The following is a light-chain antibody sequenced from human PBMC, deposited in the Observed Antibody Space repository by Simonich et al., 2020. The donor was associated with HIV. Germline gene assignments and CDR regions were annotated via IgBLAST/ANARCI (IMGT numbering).Light chain of an antibody. CDR3: QQYNNWPTWT. CDR1: QGVSGN. V-gene: IGKV3-15*01. Sequence: ETVLTQSPATLSLSPGERATLSCRASQGVSGNLACYQPKPGQAHRLLIYGASTRATGIPARFSGSGSGTEFTLTISSMQSEDFAVYYCQQYNNWPTWTFGQGTKVEIK. J-gene: IGKJ1*01. CDR2: GAS.